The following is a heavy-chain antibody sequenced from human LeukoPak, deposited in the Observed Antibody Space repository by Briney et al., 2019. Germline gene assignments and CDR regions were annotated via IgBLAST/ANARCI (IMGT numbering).Heavy chain of an antibody. CDR1: GGSISSSSYY. J-gene: IGHJ6*03. Sequence: SETLSLTCTVSGGSISSSSYYWGWIRQPPGKGLEWIVNIYYSGGTPYNPSLKSRVTISVDTSKNQFSLKLTSVTAADTAVYYCARHVRITLIRGARGYYHYYMDVWGKGTTVTVSS. CDR2: IYYSGGT. CDR3: ARHVRITLIRGARGYYHYYMDV. V-gene: IGHV4-39*01. D-gene: IGHD3-10*01.